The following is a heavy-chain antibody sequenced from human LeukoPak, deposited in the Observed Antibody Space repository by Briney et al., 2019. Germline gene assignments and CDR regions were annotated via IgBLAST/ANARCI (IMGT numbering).Heavy chain of an antibody. CDR3: ARLFTVTTDFWYFDL. CDR1: GYTFTSYA. CDR2: INTNTGNP. V-gene: IGHV7-4-1*02. D-gene: IGHD4-17*01. J-gene: IGHJ2*01. Sequence: ASVKVSCKASGYTFTSYAMNWVRQAPGQGLEWMGWINTNTGNPTYAQGFTGRFVFSLDTSVSTAYLQISSLKAEDTAVYYCARLFTVTTDFWYFDLWGRGTLVTVSS.